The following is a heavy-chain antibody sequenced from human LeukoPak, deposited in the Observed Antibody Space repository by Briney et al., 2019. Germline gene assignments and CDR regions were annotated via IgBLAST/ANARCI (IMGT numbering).Heavy chain of an antibody. Sequence: GASVKVSCKASGGTFSSYAISWVRQAPGQGLEWMGGIIPIFGTANYAQKFQGRVTITTDESTSTVYMELSSLRSEDTAVYYCARDMDHVVATSPFDYWGQGTLVTVSS. CDR1: GGTFSSYA. CDR2: IIPIFGTA. V-gene: IGHV1-69*05. D-gene: IGHD5-12*01. CDR3: ARDMDHVVATSPFDY. J-gene: IGHJ4*02.